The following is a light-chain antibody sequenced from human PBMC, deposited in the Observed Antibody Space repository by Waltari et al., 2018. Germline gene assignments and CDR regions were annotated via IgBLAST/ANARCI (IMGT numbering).Light chain of an antibody. CDR2: VNN. Sequence: QSVLTQPPSVSGAPGQRVTISCTGSSSNIGAGYDVHWYQQLPGTAPKLLIYVNNNRPSGVPDLFSGPKSGTSASLAITGLQAEDEADYYCQSYDSSLSGSVFGGGTKLTVL. CDR3: QSYDSSLSGSV. CDR1: SSNIGAGYD. J-gene: IGLJ2*01. V-gene: IGLV1-40*01.